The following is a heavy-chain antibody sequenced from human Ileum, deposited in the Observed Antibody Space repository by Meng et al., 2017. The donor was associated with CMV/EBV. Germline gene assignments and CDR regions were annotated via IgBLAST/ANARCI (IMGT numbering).Heavy chain of an antibody. J-gene: IGHJ4*02. CDR1: GFTFTAYY. CDR3: ARDGISSWLDLDY. CDR2: INPGSGAT. V-gene: IGHV1-2*02. Sequence: ASVKVSCKASGFTFTAYYMYWIRQAPGQGLEWVAWINPGSGATGYAQKFKGRVTVTRDTSISTLYMELRRLTSDDTAMYYCARDGISSWLDLDYWGQGTLVTVSS. D-gene: IGHD6-13*01.